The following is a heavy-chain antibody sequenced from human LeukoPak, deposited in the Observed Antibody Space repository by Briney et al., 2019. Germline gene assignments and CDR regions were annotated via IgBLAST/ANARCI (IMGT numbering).Heavy chain of an antibody. CDR2: IYYSGST. D-gene: IGHD2-2*01. CDR1: GGSISSSSYY. V-gene: IGHV4-39*01. J-gene: IGHJ5*02. Sequence: SETLSLTCTVSGGSISSSSYYWGWIRQPPGKGLEWIGSIYYSGSTYYNPSLKSRVTISVDTSENQFSLKLSSVTAADTAVYYCARHPGGVVPSWFDPWGQGTLVTVPS. CDR3: ARHPGGVVPSWFDP.